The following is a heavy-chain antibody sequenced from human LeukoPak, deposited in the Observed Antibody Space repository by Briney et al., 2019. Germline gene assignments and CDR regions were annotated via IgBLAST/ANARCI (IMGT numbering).Heavy chain of an antibody. D-gene: IGHD3-9*01. CDR3: ARVSGYSTALNWFDP. J-gene: IGHJ5*02. V-gene: IGHV1-18*01. Sequence: ASVKVSCKASGYTFTSYGISWVRQAPGQGPEWMGWITVYNGNTNYAQKLQGRVTMTTDTSTSTAYMELRGLRSDDTAVYYCARVSGYSTALNWFDPWGQGPWSPSPQ. CDR2: ITVYNGNT. CDR1: GYTFTSYG.